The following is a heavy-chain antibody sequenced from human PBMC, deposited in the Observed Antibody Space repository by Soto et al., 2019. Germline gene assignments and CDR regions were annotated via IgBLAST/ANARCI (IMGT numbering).Heavy chain of an antibody. Sequence: QVQLQESGPGLVKPSETLSLTCTVSGVSISTYYWTWIRQPPGKGLEWIGQVFYIGNTNYNPSLERRVTISVDASRNQFSLRLSSVTAADTAMYYCASRDYNDAFDIWGQGTLVTVSS. V-gene: IGHV4-59*01. CDR3: ASRDYNDAFDI. D-gene: IGHD4-4*01. J-gene: IGHJ3*02. CDR2: VFYIGNT. CDR1: GVSISTYY.